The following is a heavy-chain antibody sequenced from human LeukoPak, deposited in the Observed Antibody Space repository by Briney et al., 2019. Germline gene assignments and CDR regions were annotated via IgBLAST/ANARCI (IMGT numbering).Heavy chain of an antibody. J-gene: IGHJ4*02. D-gene: IGHD3-10*01. V-gene: IGHV3-30*04. Sequence: GGSLRLSCVASGFSFSDSVIHWVRQAPGKGLEWVAVISHDVKPTYYADSAKGRFTISRDNSRNTVFLQMNRLRPEDTAVYYCVKEAYYGRGSSPTFYFDYWGQGTRVTVSS. CDR1: GFSFSDSV. CDR2: ISHDVKPT. CDR3: VKEAYYGRGSSPTFYFDY.